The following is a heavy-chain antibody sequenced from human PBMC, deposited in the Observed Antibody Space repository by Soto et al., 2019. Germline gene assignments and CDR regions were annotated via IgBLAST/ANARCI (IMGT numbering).Heavy chain of an antibody. V-gene: IGHV3-13*01. CDR2: IGTTGDT. CDR1: GFTFSRYD. J-gene: IGHJ4*02. D-gene: IGHD3-22*01. CDR3: EKIALHGGITMIEGY. Sequence: PGGSLRLSCAASGFTFSRYDMHWVRQITGKGLEWVSIIGTTGDTYYPGSVKGRFTISREDAKNTLYLQLNSLRAEDTAVYYCEKIALHGGITMIEGYWGQGTLVTVSS.